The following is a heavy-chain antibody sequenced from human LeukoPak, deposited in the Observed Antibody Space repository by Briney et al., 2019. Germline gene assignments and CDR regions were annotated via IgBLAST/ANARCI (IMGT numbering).Heavy chain of an antibody. D-gene: IGHD3-3*01. CDR3: ARGFNYDFWSGYRKEGAFDI. CDR1: GYSISSGYY. CDR2: IYHSGST. V-gene: IGHV4-38-2*01. J-gene: IGHJ3*02. Sequence: PSETLSLTCAVSGYSISSGYYWGWIRQPPGKGLEWIGSIYHSGSTYYNPSLKSRVTISVDTSKNQFSLKLSSVTAADTAVYYCARGFNYDFWSGYRKEGAFDIWGQGTMVTVSS.